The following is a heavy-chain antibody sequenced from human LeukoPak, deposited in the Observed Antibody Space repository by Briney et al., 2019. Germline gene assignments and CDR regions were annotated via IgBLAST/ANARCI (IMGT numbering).Heavy chain of an antibody. D-gene: IGHD6-19*01. V-gene: IGHV3-74*01. CDR3: ARGIAVAGTDY. J-gene: IGHJ4*02. Sequence: GGSLKPPCPASGFAFSSNAMSWSGQPPGRGLGWLSRINSDGYSISYADSVKGRFTISRDNAKNTLYLQMNSLRAEDTAMYYCARGIAVAGTDYWGQGTLVTVSS. CDR2: INSDGYSI. CDR1: GFAFSSNA.